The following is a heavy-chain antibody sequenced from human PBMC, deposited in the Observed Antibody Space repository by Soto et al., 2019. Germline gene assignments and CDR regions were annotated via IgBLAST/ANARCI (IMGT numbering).Heavy chain of an antibody. V-gene: IGHV4-34*01. J-gene: IGHJ6*02. CDR3: ARGRRGYGYGMDV. D-gene: IGHD5-18*01. CDR2: INHSGST. Sequence: PSETLSLTCAVYGGSFSGYYWSWIRQPPGKGPEWIGEINHSGSTNYNPSLKSRVTISVDTSKNQFSLKLSSVTAADTAVYYCARGRRGYGYGMDVWGQGTTVTVSS. CDR1: GGSFSGYY.